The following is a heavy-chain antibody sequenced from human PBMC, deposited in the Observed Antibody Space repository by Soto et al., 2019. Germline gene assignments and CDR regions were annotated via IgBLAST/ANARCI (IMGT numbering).Heavy chain of an antibody. CDR2: INPGNGNT. Sequence: QVQLVQSGGEEKKPGASVKVSCEASGYTFTAYAIRWLRQAPGQRLEWMAWINPGNGNTKYSQKFLGRVSITRDTSASTAYLELGSLRSEDTAVYYCARSAISPYGGLIGPFDYWGQGNLVTVSS. J-gene: IGHJ4*02. V-gene: IGHV1-3*05. D-gene: IGHD3-16*02. CDR1: GYTFTAYA. CDR3: ARSAISPYGGLIGPFDY.